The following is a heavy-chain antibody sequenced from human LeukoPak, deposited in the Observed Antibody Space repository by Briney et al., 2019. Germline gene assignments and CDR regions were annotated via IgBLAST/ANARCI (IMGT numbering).Heavy chain of an antibody. CDR3: ARDLYSTSSSGSYYYYGMDV. Sequence: SETLSLTCTVSGGSISSYYWSWIRQPPGKGLEWIGYMYYSGSTNYNPSLKSRVTISVDTSKNQFSLKLSSVTAADTAVYYCARDLYSTSSSGSYYYYGMDVWGQGTTVAVSS. CDR1: GGSISSYY. J-gene: IGHJ6*02. V-gene: IGHV4-59*01. D-gene: IGHD6-6*01. CDR2: MYYSGST.